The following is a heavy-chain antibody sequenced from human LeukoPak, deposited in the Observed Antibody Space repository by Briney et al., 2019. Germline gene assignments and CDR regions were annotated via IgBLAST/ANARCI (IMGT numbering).Heavy chain of an antibody. D-gene: IGHD1-26*01. Sequence: ASVKVSCKASGYTFTSYAMNWVRQAPGQGLEWMGWINTNTGNPTYAQGFTGRFVFSLDTSVSAAYLQISSLKAEDTAVYYCARDLGSTNYYYMDVWGKGTTVTVSS. V-gene: IGHV7-4-1*02. CDR2: INTNTGNP. CDR1: GYTFTSYA. J-gene: IGHJ6*03. CDR3: ARDLGSTNYYYMDV.